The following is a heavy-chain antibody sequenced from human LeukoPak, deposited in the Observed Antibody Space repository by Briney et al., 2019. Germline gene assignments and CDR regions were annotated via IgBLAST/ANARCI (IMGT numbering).Heavy chain of an antibody. CDR2: IGHTGDTV. J-gene: IGHJ4*02. CDR1: GFTFSIYS. CDR3: VRDIYVRRDSWYDVRTFDN. V-gene: IGHV3-21*06. D-gene: IGHD3-3*01. Sequence: GGSLRLSCAASGFTFSIYSMNWVRLAPGKGLEWLSLIGHTGDTVYYADSVRGRFTTSRDNAKNLVYLQMNSLRAEDTAVYFCVRDIYVRRDSWYDVRTFDNWGQGTLVTVSS.